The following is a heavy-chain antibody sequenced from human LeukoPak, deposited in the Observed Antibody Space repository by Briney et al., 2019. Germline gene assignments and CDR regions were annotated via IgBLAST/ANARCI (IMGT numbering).Heavy chain of an antibody. CDR2: ISSSSSYI. J-gene: IGHJ4*02. CDR3: ARVHRGVVVTARHFDY. V-gene: IGHV3-21*01. CDR1: GFTFSSYS. D-gene: IGHD2-21*02. Sequence: GGSLRLSCAASGFTFSSYSMNWVRQAPGKGLEWVSSISSSSSYIYYADSVKGRFTISRDNAKNSLYLQMNSLRAEDTAVYYCARVHRGVVVTARHFDYWGQGTLVTVSS.